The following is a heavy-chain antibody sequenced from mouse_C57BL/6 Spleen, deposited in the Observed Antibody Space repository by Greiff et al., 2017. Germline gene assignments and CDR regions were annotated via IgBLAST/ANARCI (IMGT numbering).Heavy chain of an antibody. V-gene: IGHV5-4*03. CDR1: GFTFSSYA. Sequence: EVKLQESGGGLVKPGGSLKLSCAASGFTFSSYAMSWVRQTPEKRLEWVASISDGGSYTYYPDNVKGRFTISRDNAKNNLYLQMSHLKSEDTAMYYCARALLLRSLWYFDVWGTGTTVTVSS. CDR2: ISDGGSYT. J-gene: IGHJ1*03. CDR3: ARALLLRSLWYFDV. D-gene: IGHD1-1*01.